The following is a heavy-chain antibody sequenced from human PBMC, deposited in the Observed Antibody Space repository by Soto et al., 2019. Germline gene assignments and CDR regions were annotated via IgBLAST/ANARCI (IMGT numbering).Heavy chain of an antibody. CDR2: INHDGIT. CDR1: GGSFSGYY. Sequence: QVQLQQWGAGLLKPSETLSLTCAISGGSFSGYYWSWIRQPPGKGLEWIGEINHDGITNYNPSLKSRVTISLDTSKNQFSLKLTSVTAADTAVYHCAGRYCTGGSCYRPWGQGTLVTVSS. J-gene: IGHJ4*02. V-gene: IGHV4-34*01. CDR3: AGRYCTGGSCYRP. D-gene: IGHD2-15*01.